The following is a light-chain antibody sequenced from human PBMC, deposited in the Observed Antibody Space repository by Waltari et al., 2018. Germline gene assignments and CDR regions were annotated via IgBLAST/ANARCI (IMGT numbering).Light chain of an antibody. CDR2: ITN. CDR3: VLYMGSGIL. J-gene: IGLJ2*01. Sequence: WDPQAPCQAPRPLIYITNTRSSGVPDRFSGSILGNEAALTITGAQADDECDYYCVLYMGSGILFGGGTKLTVL. V-gene: IGLV8-61*01.